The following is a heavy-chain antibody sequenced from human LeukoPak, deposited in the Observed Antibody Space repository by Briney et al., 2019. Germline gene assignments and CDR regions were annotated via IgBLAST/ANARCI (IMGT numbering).Heavy chain of an antibody. D-gene: IGHD2-15*01. J-gene: IGHJ4*02. CDR2: IIPILGIA. CDR1: GGTFSSYT. V-gene: IGHV1-69*02. CDR3: ARSVGGGGGYY. Sequence: SVKVSCKASGGTFSSYTISWVRQAPGQGLEWMGRIIPILGIANYAQRFQGRVTITADKSTSTAYMELSSLRSEDTAVYYCARSVGGGGGYYWGQGTLVTVSS.